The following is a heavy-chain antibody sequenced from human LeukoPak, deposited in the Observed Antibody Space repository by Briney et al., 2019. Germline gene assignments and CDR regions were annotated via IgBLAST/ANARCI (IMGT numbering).Heavy chain of an antibody. CDR3: ARDNFGYGAFDI. CDR1: GGSCSPYY. J-gene: IGHJ3*02. V-gene: IGHV4-34*01. CDR2: ISHSGST. Sequence: SETLSLTCAVYGGSCSPYYWDWIRQPPGKGLEWIAEISHSGSTRYNPSLKSRVTISVDTSKNQFSLKLSSVTAADTAVYYCARDNFGYGAFDIWGQGTMVTVSS. D-gene: IGHD3-10*01.